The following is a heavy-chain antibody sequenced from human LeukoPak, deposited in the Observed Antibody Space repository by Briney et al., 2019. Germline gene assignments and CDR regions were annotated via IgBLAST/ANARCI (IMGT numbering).Heavy chain of an antibody. V-gene: IGHV1-24*01. CDR2: FDPEDGET. Sequence: ASVKVSCKVSGYTLTELSMHWVRQAPGKGLEWMGGFDPEDGETIYAQKFQGRVTMTTDTSTSTAYMELRSLRSDDTAVYYCARDDGVVINDYWGQGTLVTVSS. J-gene: IGHJ4*02. CDR3: ARDDGVVINDY. D-gene: IGHD3-3*01. CDR1: GYTLTELS.